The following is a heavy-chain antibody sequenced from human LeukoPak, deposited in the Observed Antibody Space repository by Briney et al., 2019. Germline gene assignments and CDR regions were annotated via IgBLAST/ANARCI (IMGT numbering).Heavy chain of an antibody. Sequence: PSETLSLTCAVYGGSFSGYYWSWIRQPPGKGLEWIGEINHRGSTKYNPSLKSRVTISVDTSKNQFSLKVSSVTAADTAVYYCARRGSGEPDYWGQGTLVTVSS. CDR1: GGSFSGYY. D-gene: IGHD3-10*01. CDR2: INHRGST. J-gene: IGHJ4*02. CDR3: ARRGSGEPDY. V-gene: IGHV4-34*01.